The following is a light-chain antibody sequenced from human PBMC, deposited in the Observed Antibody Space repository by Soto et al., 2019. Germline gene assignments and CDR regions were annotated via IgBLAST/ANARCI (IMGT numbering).Light chain of an antibody. V-gene: IGKV1-12*01. CDR1: HVISSW. CDR3: QQANSSPLT. CDR2: AAS. J-gene: IGKJ4*01. Sequence: DIQSTPSPSSVSASVVHIFPITFLAIHVISSWLAWYQQKPGKAPKLLIYAASSLQSGVPSRFSGSGSGTDFTLTISSMKTEDFATYYCQQANSSPLTFGGGTKADI.